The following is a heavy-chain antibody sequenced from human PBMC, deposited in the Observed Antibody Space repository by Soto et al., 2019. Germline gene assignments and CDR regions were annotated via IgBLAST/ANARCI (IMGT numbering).Heavy chain of an antibody. Sequence: LRLSCAASGFTVSSNYMSWVRQAPGKGLELVSFTDSGGNTDYADSVKGRFTTSRDNSKNTLYLQMNSLRAEDTALYYCARAKRGGFDYWGQGTLVTVAS. CDR1: GFTVSSNY. D-gene: IGHD3-16*01. J-gene: IGHJ4*02. V-gene: IGHV3-53*01. CDR2: TDSGGNT. CDR3: ARAKRGGFDY.